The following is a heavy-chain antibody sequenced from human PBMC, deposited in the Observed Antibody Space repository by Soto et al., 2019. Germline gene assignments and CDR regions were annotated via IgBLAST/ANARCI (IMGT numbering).Heavy chain of an antibody. Sequence: QVQLVQSGAEVKKPGSSVKVSCKASGGTISNYTISWVRQAPGQGLEWMGRVVPVLNIRNYAQKFQGRVAITADKSTSTAYMELSSLRSEDTAVYYCAREWGGYSSGGSCYSEFAFDIWGQGTKVTASS. CDR3: AREWGGYSSGGSCYSEFAFDI. CDR1: GGTISNYT. CDR2: VVPVLNIR. J-gene: IGHJ3*02. D-gene: IGHD2-15*01. V-gene: IGHV1-69*08.